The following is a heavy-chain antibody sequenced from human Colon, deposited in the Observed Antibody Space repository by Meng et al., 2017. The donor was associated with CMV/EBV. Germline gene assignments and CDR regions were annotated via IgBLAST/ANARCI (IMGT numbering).Heavy chain of an antibody. CDR2: IKQDGSEK. J-gene: IGHJ4*02. D-gene: IGHD2-2*01. CDR1: GFTFSNHS. Sequence: GGSLRLSCEASGFTFSNHSMNWFRQAPGKGLELVANIKQDGSEKYYVDSVKGRFTISRDNAKNSLYLQMNSLRAEDTAVYYCARNEKSSRRLPYDYWGQGTLVTVSS. CDR3: ARNEKSSRRLPYDY. V-gene: IGHV3-7*01.